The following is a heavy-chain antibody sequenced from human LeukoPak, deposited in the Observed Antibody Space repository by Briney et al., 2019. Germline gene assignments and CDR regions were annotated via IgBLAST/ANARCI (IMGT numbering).Heavy chain of an antibody. Sequence: PGGSLRLSCAASGFTFDDYAMHWVRQAPGKGLEWVSLISGDGGSTYYADSVKGRFTISRDNSKNSLYLQMNSLRTEDTALYYCAKDIPHYYDSSGFYGDHSDYWGQGTLVTVSS. J-gene: IGHJ4*02. CDR3: AKDIPHYYDSSGFYGDHSDY. CDR2: ISGDGGST. V-gene: IGHV3-43*02. D-gene: IGHD3-22*01. CDR1: GFTFDDYA.